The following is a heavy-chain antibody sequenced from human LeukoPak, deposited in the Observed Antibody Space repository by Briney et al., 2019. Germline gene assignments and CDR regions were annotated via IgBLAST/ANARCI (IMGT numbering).Heavy chain of an antibody. J-gene: IGHJ6*03. D-gene: IGHD5-18*01. V-gene: IGHV4-59*01. CDR1: GGSIRSYY. Sequence: SETLSLTCSVSGGSIRSYYWSWIRQPPGKGLEWIGYIYYSGSTNYNPSLKSRVTISVDTSKNQFSLKLSSVTAADTAVYYCARTTEGGYTYDYFYYYYMDVWGKGTTVTISS. CDR3: ARTTEGGYTYDYFYYYYMDV. CDR2: IYYSGST.